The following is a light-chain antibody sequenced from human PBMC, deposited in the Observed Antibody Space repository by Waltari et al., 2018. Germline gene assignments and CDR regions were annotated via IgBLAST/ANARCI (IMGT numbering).Light chain of an antibody. CDR3: SSYTTTSSLV. V-gene: IGLV2-14*01. CDR2: GVT. Sequence: SALTQPASQSGSPGQSITIHSPGSSSYVGGYDYVSWYQQHPGKAPKLMIYGVTGRPSGVSNRFSGSKSGNTASLTISGLQAEDEADYYCSSYTTTSSLVFATGTKVTVL. CDR1: SSYVGGYDY. J-gene: IGLJ1*01.